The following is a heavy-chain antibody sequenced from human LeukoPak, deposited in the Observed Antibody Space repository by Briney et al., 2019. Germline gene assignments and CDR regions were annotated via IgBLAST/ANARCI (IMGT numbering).Heavy chain of an antibody. CDR2: IYYSGST. V-gene: IGHV4-59*01. D-gene: IGHD6-6*01. J-gene: IGHJ4*02. CDR3: ARGPYSSPYYFDY. Sequence: PSETLSLTCTVSGGSISSYYWSWIRQPPGKGLEWIGYIYYSGSTNYNPSLKSRVTISVGTSKNQFSLKLSSVTAADTAVYYCARGPYSSPYYFDYWGQGTLVTVSS. CDR1: GGSISSYY.